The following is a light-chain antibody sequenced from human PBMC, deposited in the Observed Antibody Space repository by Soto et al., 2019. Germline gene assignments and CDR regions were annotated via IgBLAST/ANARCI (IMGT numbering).Light chain of an antibody. V-gene: IGLV2-23*01. CDR1: TRTVGAYNA. CDR3: CSSAPESTYV. J-gene: IGLJ1*01. CDR2: RGT. Sequence: QSVLAQPAPGLGFPGSPFTTPCPETTRTVGAYNAASWYQQHPGKAPQVIIYRGTKRPSGVSTRFSGSVSGNTASLTVSGLQAEDEAEYFCCSSAPESTYVFGTGTKVTVL.